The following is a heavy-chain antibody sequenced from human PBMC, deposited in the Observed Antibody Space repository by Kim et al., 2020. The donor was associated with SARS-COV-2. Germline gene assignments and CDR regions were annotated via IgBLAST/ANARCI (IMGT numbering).Heavy chain of an antibody. CDR2: IYPGDSDT. V-gene: IGHV5-51*01. CDR3: ARVAYSSSWPVYGMDV. Sequence: GESLKISCKGSGYSFTSYWIGWVRQMPGKGLEWMGIIYPGDSDTRYSPSFQGQVTISADKSISTAYLQWSSLKASDTAMYYCARVAYSSSWPVYGMDVWGQGTTVTVSS. CDR1: GYSFTSYW. J-gene: IGHJ6*02. D-gene: IGHD6-13*01.